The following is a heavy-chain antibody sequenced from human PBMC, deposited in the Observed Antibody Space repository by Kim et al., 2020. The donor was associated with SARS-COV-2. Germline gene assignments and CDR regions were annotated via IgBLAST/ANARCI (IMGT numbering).Heavy chain of an antibody. J-gene: IGHJ6*02. D-gene: IGHD5-12*01. V-gene: IGHV3-21*01. CDR2: ISSSSSYI. CDR3: ARVRGYDQTYGMDV. CDR1: GFTFSSYS. Sequence: GGSLRLSCAASGFTFSSYSMNWVRQAPGKGLEWVSSISSSSSYIYYADSVKGRFTISRDNAKNSLYLQMNSLRAEDTAVYYCARVRGYDQTYGMDVWGQGTTVTVSS.